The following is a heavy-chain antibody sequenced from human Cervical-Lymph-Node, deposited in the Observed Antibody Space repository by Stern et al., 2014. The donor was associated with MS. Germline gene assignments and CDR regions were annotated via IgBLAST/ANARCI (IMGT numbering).Heavy chain of an antibody. CDR2: VNPHTGDI. V-gene: IGHV1-2*02. CDR3: TRPDVGTKCTNFHY. J-gene: IGHJ1*01. D-gene: IGHD1-1*01. CDR1: GYTFLGFF. Sequence: VQLVESGAEVKKPGASVKVSCKASGYTFLGFFLHWVRQAPGQGPEWLGWVNPHTGDINSKPRFQDRGTFTTAAPIDTPVLKLDRLPSDDTATYYCTRPDVGTKCTNFHYWGQGTLVIVSS.